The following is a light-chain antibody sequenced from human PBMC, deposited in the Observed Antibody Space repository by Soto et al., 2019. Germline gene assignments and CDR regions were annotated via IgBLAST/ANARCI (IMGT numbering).Light chain of an antibody. V-gene: IGKV1-39*01. CDR1: QEIRTF. CDR3: QQSYTAPYP. Sequence: DIQMTQSPPSLSPSVGDKVTITCRTSQEIRTFLNWYRQKPGKAPELLMYYASTLQSGVSSRLNGSGSGTDFTLTLTSLQPEDSATYYCQQSYTAPYPFGQGNKL. J-gene: IGKJ2*01. CDR2: YAS.